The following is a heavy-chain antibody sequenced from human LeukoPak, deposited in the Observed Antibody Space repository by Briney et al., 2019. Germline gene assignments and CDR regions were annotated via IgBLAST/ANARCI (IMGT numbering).Heavy chain of an antibody. CDR1: GFTFNDFA. CDR2: ISWNSGNI. Sequence: GGSLRLSCAASGFTFNDFAMHWVRQAPGKGLEWVSGISWNSGNIDYADSVKGRFTISRDNAKNSLFLEMNSLRLEDTAFYYCANAPSLDVVTGYFWGDCFDIWGQGTIVTVSS. D-gene: IGHD3-9*01. CDR3: ANAPSLDVVTGYFWGDCFDI. V-gene: IGHV3-9*01. J-gene: IGHJ3*02.